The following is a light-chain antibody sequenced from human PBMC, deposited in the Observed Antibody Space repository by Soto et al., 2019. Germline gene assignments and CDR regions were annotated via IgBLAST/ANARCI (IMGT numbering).Light chain of an antibody. CDR3: AAWDDSLNSV. CDR2: SNN. CDR1: SSNIGSNT. Sequence: QSVLTQPPSASGTPGQRVTISCSGSSSNIGSNTVNWYKQLPGTAPKLLIYSNNQRPSVVPDRFSGSKSGTSASLAISGLQSEDEADYYCAAWDDSLNSVFGTGTKVTVL. J-gene: IGLJ1*01. V-gene: IGLV1-44*01.